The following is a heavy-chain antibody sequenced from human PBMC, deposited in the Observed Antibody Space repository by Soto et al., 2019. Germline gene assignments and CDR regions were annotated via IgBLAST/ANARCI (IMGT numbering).Heavy chain of an antibody. CDR3: ARANRGYSGYDNYYYYGMDV. CDR2: IIPIFGTA. D-gene: IGHD5-12*01. Sequence: GASVKVSCKASGGTFSSYAISWVRQAPGQGXEWMGGIIPIFGTANYAQKFQGRVTITADESTSTAYMELSSLRSEDTAVYYCARANRGYSGYDNYYYYGMDVWGQGTTVTVSS. CDR1: GGTFSSYA. J-gene: IGHJ6*02. V-gene: IGHV1-69*13.